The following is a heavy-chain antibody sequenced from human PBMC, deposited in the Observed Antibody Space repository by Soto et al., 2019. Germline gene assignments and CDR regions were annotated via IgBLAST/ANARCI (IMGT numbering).Heavy chain of an antibody. D-gene: IGHD5-12*01. CDR1: GGTFSSYT. CDR2: IIPILGIA. V-gene: IGHV1-69*02. Sequence: SVKVSCKASGGTFSSYTISWVRQAPGQGLEWMGRIIPILGIANYAQKFQGRVTITADKSTSTAYMELSSLRSEDTAVYYCARAGGYDWSYYYYYMDVWGKGTTVTVSS. J-gene: IGHJ6*03. CDR3: ARAGGYDWSYYYYYMDV.